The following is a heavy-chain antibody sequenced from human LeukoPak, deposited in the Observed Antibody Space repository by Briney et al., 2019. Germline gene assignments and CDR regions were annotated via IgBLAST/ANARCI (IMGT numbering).Heavy chain of an antibody. CDR2: ISYDGSNK. D-gene: IGHD3-22*01. V-gene: IGHV3-30-3*01. CDR1: GFTFSSYA. CDR3: ARPYYYDSSGYYGPFDY. Sequence: PGGSLRLSCAASGFTFSSYAMHWVRQAPGKGLEWVAVISYDGSNKYNADSVKGRFTISRDNSKNTLYLQMNSLRAEDTAVYYCARPYYYDSSGYYGPFDYWGQGTLVTVSS. J-gene: IGHJ4*02.